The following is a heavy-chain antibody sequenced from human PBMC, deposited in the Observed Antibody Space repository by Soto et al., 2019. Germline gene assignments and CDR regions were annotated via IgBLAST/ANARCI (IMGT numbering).Heavy chain of an antibody. V-gene: IGHV4-30-2*01. CDR3: ARDQLEGNWFDP. Sequence: QLQLQESGSGLVRPSQTLSLTCAVSGGSISSGGYSWNWIRQPPGKGLEWIGYIYHSGSTLYNPSLKSRVXXXVXXSKNQCSRKLTSATAADTAVYYCARDQLEGNWFDPWGQGTLVTVSS. CDR1: GGSISSGGYS. D-gene: IGHD1-1*01. CDR2: IYHSGST. J-gene: IGHJ5*02.